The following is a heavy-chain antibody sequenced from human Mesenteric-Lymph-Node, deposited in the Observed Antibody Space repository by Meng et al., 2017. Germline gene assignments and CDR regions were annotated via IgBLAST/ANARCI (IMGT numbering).Heavy chain of an antibody. CDR3: ARDRRIKAFDI. CDR1: GFTFSSYG. Sequence: GGSLRLSCAASGFTFSSYGMHWVRQAPGKGLEWVAVIWYDGSNKYYADSVKGRFTISRDNSKNTLYLQMNSLRAEDTAVYYCARDRRIKAFDIWGQGSMVTVSS. V-gene: IGHV3-33*01. D-gene: IGHD1-14*01. J-gene: IGHJ3*02. CDR2: IWYDGSNK.